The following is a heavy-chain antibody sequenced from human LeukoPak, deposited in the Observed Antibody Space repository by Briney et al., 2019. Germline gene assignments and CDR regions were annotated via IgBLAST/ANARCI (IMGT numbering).Heavy chain of an antibody. CDR3: ARGSLGLLSTGN. CDR1: GGSLSNGVYY. D-gene: IGHD3-22*01. Sequence: SQTLSLTCPVSGGSLSNGVYYWGWLRQPPGKGLEWIGYIFCSGRTDYTPSLKSRVTISVDTSKNLCALKLSSGTAADTAVYYFARGSLGLLSTGNGGQGTLLTVPS. J-gene: IGHJ4*02. CDR2: IFCSGRT. V-gene: IGHV4-30-4*08.